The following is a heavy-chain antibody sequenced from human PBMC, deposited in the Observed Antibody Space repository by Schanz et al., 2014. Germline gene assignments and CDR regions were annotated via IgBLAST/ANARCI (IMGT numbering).Heavy chain of an antibody. CDR1: GFTFSSYA. V-gene: IGHV3-23*01. CDR2: ISGSGSST. D-gene: IGHD2-21*01. CDR3: AREDCSATSCYFRY. Sequence: EVQLLESGGGLAQPGGSLRLSCAASGFTFSSYAMTWVRQAPGKGLDWVSAISGSGSSTYYADSVKGRFTISRDNSNNTVYLQMNTLRAEDTAVYYCAREDCSATSCYFRYWGQGTLVTVSS. J-gene: IGHJ4*02.